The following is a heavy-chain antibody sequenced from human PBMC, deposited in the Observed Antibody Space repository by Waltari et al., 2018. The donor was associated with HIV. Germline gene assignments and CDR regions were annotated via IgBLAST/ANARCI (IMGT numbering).Heavy chain of an antibody. CDR3: ARRYGAHP. J-gene: IGHJ5*02. CDR2: KRQHGSEK. CDR1: GFSFSGYW. V-gene: IGHV3-7*01. D-gene: IGHD4-17*01. Sequence: LVESGGNLVQPGGSLRLSCAASGFSFSGYWMSWVRQAPGKGRQRVPNKRQHGSEKQQVDSVKGRLTISRHNAKNSLYRKMDNLRAEDTAVDYCARRYGAHPWGQGTLLTVSP.